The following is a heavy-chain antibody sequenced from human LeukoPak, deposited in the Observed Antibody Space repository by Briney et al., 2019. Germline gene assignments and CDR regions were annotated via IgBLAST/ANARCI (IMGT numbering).Heavy chain of an antibody. Sequence: PGGSLRLSCAASGFTFSSYGMHWVRQAPGKGLEWVAVISYDGSNKYYADSVKGRFTISRDNSKNTLYLQMNSLRAEDTAVYYCARDYGDYVSDYWGQGTLVTVSS. CDR2: ISYDGSNK. D-gene: IGHD4-17*01. J-gene: IGHJ4*02. V-gene: IGHV3-30*03. CDR3: ARDYGDYVSDY. CDR1: GFTFSSYG.